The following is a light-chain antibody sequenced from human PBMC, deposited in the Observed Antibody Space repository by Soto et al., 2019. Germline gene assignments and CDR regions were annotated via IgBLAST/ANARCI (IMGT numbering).Light chain of an antibody. V-gene: IGKV3-15*01. CDR3: QQYDNWPPLT. CDR1: QSVSSN. CDR2: DAS. J-gene: IGKJ1*01. Sequence: EIVMTQSPATLSVSPGERATLSCRASQSVSSNLAWYQQKPGQAPRLLIYDASIRATGIPARFSGSGSGTEFTLSISSLQSEDFAVYYCQQYDNWPPLTFGQGTKVEIK.